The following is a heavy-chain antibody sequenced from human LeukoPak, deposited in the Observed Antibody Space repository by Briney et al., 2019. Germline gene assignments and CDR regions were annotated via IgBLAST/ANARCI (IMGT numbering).Heavy chain of an antibody. CDR3: AKVGDGYNYYYFDY. J-gene: IGHJ4*02. Sequence: GGSLRLSCAASGFTFDDYAEHWVRHAPGKGLEWVSGISWNSGSIGYADSAMGRFAISRDNAKNSLYLQMNSLRAEDTALYYCAKVGDGYNYYYFDYWGQGSLVTVSS. CDR1: GFTFDDYA. D-gene: IGHD5-24*01. V-gene: IGHV3-9*01. CDR2: ISWNSGSI.